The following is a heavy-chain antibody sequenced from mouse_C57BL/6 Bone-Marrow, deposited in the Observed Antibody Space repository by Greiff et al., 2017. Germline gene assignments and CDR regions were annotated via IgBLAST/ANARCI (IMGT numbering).Heavy chain of an antibody. CDR3: ARNYSKRGFFDY. Sequence: VQLQQSGPELVKPGASVKISCKASGYTFTDYYMNWVKQSHGKSLEWIGDINPNNGGTSYIQKFKGKATLTVDKSSSTASMELRSLTSEDSAVYYCARNYSKRGFFDYWGQGTTLTVSS. CDR1: GYTFTDYY. V-gene: IGHV1-26*01. D-gene: IGHD2-5*01. J-gene: IGHJ2*01. CDR2: INPNNGGT.